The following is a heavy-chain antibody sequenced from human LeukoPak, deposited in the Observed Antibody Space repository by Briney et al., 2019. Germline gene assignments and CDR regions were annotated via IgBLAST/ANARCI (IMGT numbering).Heavy chain of an antibody. CDR3: ARDATVGVPGTLYFDH. CDR2: IDTSSGTI. J-gene: IGHJ4*02. D-gene: IGHD6-19*01. V-gene: IGHV3-48*03. CDR1: GFTFSSYE. Sequence: GGSLRLSCAASGFTFSSYEVNWVRQAPGKGLEWVSYIDTSSGTIHYGDSVKGRFTISRDNAKNSLYLQMNSLRVEDTAVYYCARDATVGVPGTLYFDHWGQGILVTVSS.